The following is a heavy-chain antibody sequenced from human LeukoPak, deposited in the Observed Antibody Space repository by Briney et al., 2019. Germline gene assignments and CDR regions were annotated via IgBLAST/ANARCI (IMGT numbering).Heavy chain of an antibody. CDR2: IYYSGST. J-gene: IGHJ4*02. CDR1: GGSISSSSYY. Sequence: SETLSLTCTVSGGSISSSSYYWGWIRQPPGKGLEWIGSIYYSGSTYYNPSLKSRVTISVDTSKNQFSPKLGSVTAADTAVYYCARLRLSGPIFDYWGQGTLVTVSS. CDR3: ARLRLSGPIFDY. D-gene: IGHD3-3*01. V-gene: IGHV4-39*01.